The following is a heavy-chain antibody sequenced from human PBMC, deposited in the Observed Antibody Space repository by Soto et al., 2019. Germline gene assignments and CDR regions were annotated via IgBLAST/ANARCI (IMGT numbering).Heavy chain of an antibody. CDR3: ARDGSLDTPLAGLDKWFDP. V-gene: IGHV3-48*03. D-gene: IGHD5-18*01. CDR1: GFIFSNYE. Sequence: SLTLSCIAYGFIFSNYEMNWVRQAPGKGLEWISYISVSGRTIYYADSVKGRFTISRDNAKKSLFLQINSLRVEDTAVYYCARDGSLDTPLAGLDKWFDPWGKGTQGTGSS. J-gene: IGHJ5*02. CDR2: ISVSGRTI.